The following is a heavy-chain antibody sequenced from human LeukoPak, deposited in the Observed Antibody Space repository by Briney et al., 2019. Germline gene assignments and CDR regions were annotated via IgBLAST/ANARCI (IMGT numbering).Heavy chain of an antibody. CDR3: ASAGVAARHLDY. Sequence: ASVTVSFKASGYTFTGYYMHWVRQAPGQGLEWMGWINPNSGGTNYAQKFQGRVTMTRDTPISTAYMELSRLRSDDTAVYYCASAGVAARHLDYWGQGTLVTVSS. D-gene: IGHD6-6*01. CDR1: GYTFTGYY. V-gene: IGHV1-2*02. CDR2: INPNSGGT. J-gene: IGHJ4*02.